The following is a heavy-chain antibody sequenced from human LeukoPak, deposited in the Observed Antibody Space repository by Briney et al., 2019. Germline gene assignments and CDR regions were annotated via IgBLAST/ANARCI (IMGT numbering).Heavy chain of an antibody. V-gene: IGHV4-59*01. D-gene: IGHD3-10*01. Sequence: GSLRLSCAASGFTFSGYSMDWVRQPPGKGLEWIGYIYYSGDTNYNPSLQSRVTVSVDTSKNQFSLKLTSVTAADTAVYYCVRGPYGSGISNWFDPWGQGTLVIVSS. CDR2: IYYSGDT. CDR1: GFTFSGYS. CDR3: VRGPYGSGISNWFDP. J-gene: IGHJ5*02.